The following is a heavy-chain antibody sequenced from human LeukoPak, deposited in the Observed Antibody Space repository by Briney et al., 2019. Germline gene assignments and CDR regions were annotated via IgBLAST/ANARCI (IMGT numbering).Heavy chain of an antibody. CDR1: DDSITIYY. Sequence: PSETLSLTCTVSDDSITIYYWTWIRQPPGKGLEWIGYIDHTGSTNYNPSLNSRVTISRDTSKNHFSLELSSVTAADTAVYYCARTTMVRGTYYMDVWGKGTTVTISS. V-gene: IGHV4-59*01. CDR3: ARTTMVRGTYYMDV. D-gene: IGHD3-10*01. J-gene: IGHJ6*03. CDR2: IDHTGST.